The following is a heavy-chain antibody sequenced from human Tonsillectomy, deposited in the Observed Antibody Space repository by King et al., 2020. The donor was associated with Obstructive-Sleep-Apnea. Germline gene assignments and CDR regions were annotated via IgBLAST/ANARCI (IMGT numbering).Heavy chain of an antibody. V-gene: IGHV4-38-2*02. CDR3: ARDGHDILTGPYDAFDI. CDR2: IYHSGST. CDR1: GYSISSGYY. D-gene: IGHD3-9*01. Sequence: VQLQESGPGLVRPSETLSLTCTVSGYSISSGYYWGWIRQPPGKGLEWIGSIYHSGSTYYNPSLKSRVTISVDTSKNQFSLKLSSVTAADTAVYYCARDGHDILTGPYDAFDIWGQGTMVTVSS. J-gene: IGHJ3*02.